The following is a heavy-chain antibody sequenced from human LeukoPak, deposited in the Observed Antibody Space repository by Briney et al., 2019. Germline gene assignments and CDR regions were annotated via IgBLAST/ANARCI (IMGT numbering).Heavy chain of an antibody. V-gene: IGHV3-7*03. CDR2: INHNGNVN. CDR3: ARGGGLDV. J-gene: IGHJ6*02. Sequence: GGPLRLSCAASGFTFSTYSMNWARQAPGKGLEWVASINHNGNVNYYVDSVKGRFTISRDNAKNSLYLQMSNLRAEDTAVYFCARGGGLDVWGQGATVTVSS. D-gene: IGHD3-16*01. CDR1: GFTFSTYS.